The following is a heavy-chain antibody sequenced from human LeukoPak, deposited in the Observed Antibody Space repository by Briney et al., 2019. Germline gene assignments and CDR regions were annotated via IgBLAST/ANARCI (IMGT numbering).Heavy chain of an antibody. CDR2: INPSGGST. J-gene: IGHJ4*02. CDR3: ARDLEGGQYSSSPPYYFDY. Sequence: ASVKVSCKASGYTFTSYYMHWVRQAPGQGPEWMGIINPSGGSTSYAQKFQGRVTMTRDTSTSTVYMELSSLRSEDTAVYYCARDLEGGQYSSSPPYYFDYWGQGTLVTVSS. CDR1: GYTFTSYY. D-gene: IGHD6-6*01. V-gene: IGHV1-46*01.